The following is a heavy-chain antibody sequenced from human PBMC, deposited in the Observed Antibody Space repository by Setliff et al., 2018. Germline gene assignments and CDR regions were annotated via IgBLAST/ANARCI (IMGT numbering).Heavy chain of an antibody. CDR3: ARDNVDTAMGLSYYYYYYMDV. CDR2: IYYSGST. Sequence: KTSETLSLTCTVSGGSISSSSYYWGWIRQPPGKGLEWIGSIYYSGSTNYNPSLKSRVTISVDTSKNQFSLKLSSVTAADTAVYYCARDNVDTAMGLSYYYYYYMDVWGKGTTVTVSS. V-gene: IGHV4-39*07. D-gene: IGHD5-18*01. J-gene: IGHJ6*03. CDR1: GGSISSSSYY.